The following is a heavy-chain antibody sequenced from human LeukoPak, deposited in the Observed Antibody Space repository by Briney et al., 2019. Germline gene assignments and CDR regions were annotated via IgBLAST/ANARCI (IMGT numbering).Heavy chain of an antibody. CDR3: ARDQVTMIGLGVNDAFDI. J-gene: IGHJ3*02. CDR1: GFTFSSYS. CDR2: ISSSSSYI. V-gene: IGHV3-21*01. Sequence: GGSLRLSCAASGFTFSSYSMNWVRQAPGKGLEWVSSISSSSSYIYYADSVKGRFTISRDNAKNSLYLQMNSLRAEDTAVYYCARDQVTMIGLGVNDAFDIWGQGTMVTVSS. D-gene: IGHD3-22*01.